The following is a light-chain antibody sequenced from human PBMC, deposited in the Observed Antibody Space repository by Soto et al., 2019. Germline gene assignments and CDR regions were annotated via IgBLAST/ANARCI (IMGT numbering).Light chain of an antibody. J-gene: IGKJ2*01. CDR2: DAS. CDR3: QQRADWPPLYT. V-gene: IGKV3-11*01. CDR1: QNIGTS. Sequence: EIVLTQSPATLSLFPGERATISCRASQNIGTSLVGYKQPPGQAPRLLFYDASNRATDVPARCSGSGSGTDFTLTISSLEPEDFSLYYCQQRADWPPLYTFGQGTKLEIK.